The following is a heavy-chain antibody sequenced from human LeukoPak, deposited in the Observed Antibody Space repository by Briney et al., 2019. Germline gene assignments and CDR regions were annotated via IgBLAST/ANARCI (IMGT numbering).Heavy chain of an antibody. V-gene: IGHV4-59*08. Sequence: PSETLSLTCTVSGGSISSYYWSWIRQPPGKGLEWIGYIYYSGCTNYNPSLKSRVTISVDTSKNQFSLKLSSVTAADTAVYYCARHYYDILTGYYNWFDPWGQGTLVTVSS. CDR3: ARHYYDILTGYYNWFDP. D-gene: IGHD3-9*01. CDR2: IYYSGCT. J-gene: IGHJ5*02. CDR1: GGSISSYY.